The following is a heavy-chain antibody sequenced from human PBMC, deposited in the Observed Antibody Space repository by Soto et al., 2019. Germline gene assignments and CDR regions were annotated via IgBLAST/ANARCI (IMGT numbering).Heavy chain of an antibody. CDR1: GFTFSSYA. CDR3: ALMSQTYYYDSSGYGFDY. V-gene: IGHV3-23*01. D-gene: IGHD3-22*01. J-gene: IGHJ4*02. CDR2: ISGSGGST. Sequence: PGGSLRLSCAASGFTFSSYAMSWVRQAPGKGLEWVSAISGSGGSTYYADSVKRRFTISRDNSKNTLYLQMNSLRADDTAVYYCALMSQTYYYDSSGYGFDYWGQGTLVTVSS.